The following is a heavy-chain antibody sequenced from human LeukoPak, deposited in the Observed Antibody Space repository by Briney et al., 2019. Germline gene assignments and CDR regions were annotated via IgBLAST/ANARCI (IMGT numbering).Heavy chain of an antibody. V-gene: IGHV4-34*01. CDR1: DDSFSGYY. Sequence: PSETLSLTCAVSDDSFSGYYWSWIRQSPGKALEYIGEVNDIGSANYSPSLESRLIMSTDTSKNQATLKLTSVTAADTGVYYCARVAMTGYYNHWYFDLWGRGIPVSVSS. D-gene: IGHD3-9*01. J-gene: IGHJ2*01. CDR2: VNDIGSA. CDR3: ARVAMTGYYNHWYFDL.